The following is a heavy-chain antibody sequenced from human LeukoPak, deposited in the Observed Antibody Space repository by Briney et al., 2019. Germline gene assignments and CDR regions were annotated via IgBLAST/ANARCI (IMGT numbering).Heavy chain of an antibody. D-gene: IGHD2-15*01. CDR3: AKGAGIVVVAGFTGWFDP. Sequence: GGSLRLSCAASGFTFSSYGMHWVRQAPGKGLEWVAVIPYDGSNKYYADSVKGRFTISRDNSKNTLYLQMNSLRAEDTAVYYCAKGAGIVVVAGFTGWFDPWGQGTLVTVSS. V-gene: IGHV3-30*18. J-gene: IGHJ5*02. CDR1: GFTFSSYG. CDR2: IPYDGSNK.